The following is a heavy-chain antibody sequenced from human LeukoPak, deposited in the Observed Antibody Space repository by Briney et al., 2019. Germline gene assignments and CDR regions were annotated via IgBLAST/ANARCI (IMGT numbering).Heavy chain of an antibody. CDR3: AKNLAGGYYFDY. J-gene: IGHJ4*02. CDR2: ISGDGGTI. CDR1: GFTLRSSA. Sequence: PGGSLRLSCAASGFTLRSSAMSWVRQAPGKGLEWVSAISGDGGTISYAASVRGRFTISRDNAKNTLFLQMSSLRAGDTALYYCAKNLAGGYYFDYWGQGTLVTVSS. D-gene: IGHD6-19*01. V-gene: IGHV3-23*01.